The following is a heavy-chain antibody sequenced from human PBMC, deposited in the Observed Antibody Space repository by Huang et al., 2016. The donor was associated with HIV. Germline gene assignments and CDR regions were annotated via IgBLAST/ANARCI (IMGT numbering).Heavy chain of an antibody. CDR3: ATVDYYDTSGPQRGYFDN. J-gene: IGHJ4*02. V-gene: IGHV1-69*01. CDR1: GGSFRNFA. Sequence: QVQLVQSGAAVKKPGSSVKVSCKASGGSFRNFAIGWVRQATGQGLEWMGGIIPTLGTANYAQKFQGRVTIIADESTSTAYMELSSLRSEDTAVYYCATVDYYDTSGPQRGYFDNWGQGTLVTVSS. CDR2: IIPTLGTA. D-gene: IGHD3-22*01.